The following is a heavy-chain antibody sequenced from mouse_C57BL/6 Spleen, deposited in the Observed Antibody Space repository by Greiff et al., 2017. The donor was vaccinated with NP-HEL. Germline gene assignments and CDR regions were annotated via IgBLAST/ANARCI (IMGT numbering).Heavy chain of an antibody. CDR2: INPNNGGT. Sequence: VQLKQSGPELVKPGASVKIPCKASGYTFTDYNMDWVKQSHGKSLEWIGDINPNNGGTIYNQKFKGKATLTVDKSSSTAYMELRSLTSEDTAVYYCARAGWTGYAMDYWGQGTSVTVSS. D-gene: IGHD2-3*01. V-gene: IGHV1-18*01. J-gene: IGHJ4*01. CDR3: ARAGWTGYAMDY. CDR1: GYTFTDYN.